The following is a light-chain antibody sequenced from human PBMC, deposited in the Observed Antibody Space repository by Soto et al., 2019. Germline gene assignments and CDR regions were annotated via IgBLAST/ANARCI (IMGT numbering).Light chain of an antibody. Sequence: DIQLTQSPSFLSASVGDRVTITCRASQGISSSLAWYQQKPGKAPNLLIYAASTLQTGVPTRFSGSGSGTELTLTISSRQPEDTASYYCEPVNSYPLTLRGGTKVEIK. CDR1: QGISSS. J-gene: IGKJ4*01. V-gene: IGKV1-9*01. CDR2: AAS. CDR3: EPVNSYPLT.